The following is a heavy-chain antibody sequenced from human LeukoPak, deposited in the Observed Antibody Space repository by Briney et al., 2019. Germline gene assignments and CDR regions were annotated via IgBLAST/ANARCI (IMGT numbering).Heavy chain of an antibody. CDR2: IYYSGST. CDR1: GGSISSYY. V-gene: IGHV4-59*08. J-gene: IGHJ5*02. CDR3: ARSVNWSDP. Sequence: SETLSLTCAVSGGSISSYYWSWIRQPPGKGLEWIGYIYYSGSTNYNPSLKSRVTISVDTSKNQFSLKLSSVTAADTAVYYCARSVNWSDPWGQGTLVTVSS.